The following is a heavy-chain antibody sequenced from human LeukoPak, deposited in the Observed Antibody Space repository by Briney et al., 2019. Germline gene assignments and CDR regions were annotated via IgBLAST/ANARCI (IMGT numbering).Heavy chain of an antibody. Sequence: GGSLRLSCAASGFTFDDYAMHWVRQAPGKGLEWVSGISWNSGSIGYADSVKGRFTISRDIAKNSLYLQINDLRAEDTAVYYCARDSGTYYYDSSGYYRYGHFDYWGQGTLVTVSS. V-gene: IGHV3-9*01. D-gene: IGHD3-22*01. J-gene: IGHJ4*02. CDR2: ISWNSGSI. CDR3: ARDSGTYYYDSSGYYRYGHFDY. CDR1: GFTFDDYA.